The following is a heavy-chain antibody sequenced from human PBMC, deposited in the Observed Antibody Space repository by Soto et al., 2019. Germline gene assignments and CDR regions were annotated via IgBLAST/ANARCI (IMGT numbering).Heavy chain of an antibody. CDR1: GFTFSSYA. Sequence: GGSLRLSCSASGFTFSSYAMHWVRQAPGKGLEYVSAISSNGGSTYYAESVKGRFTISRDNSKNTLYLQMSSLRAEDTAVYYCVGGGDPYYYYYGMDVWGQGTTVTVSS. D-gene: IGHD3-16*01. CDR3: VGGGDPYYYYYGMDV. J-gene: IGHJ6*02. CDR2: ISSNGGST. V-gene: IGHV3-64D*06.